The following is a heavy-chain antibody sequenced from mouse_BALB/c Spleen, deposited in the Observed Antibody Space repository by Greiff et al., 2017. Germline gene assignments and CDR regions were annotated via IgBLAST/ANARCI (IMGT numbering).Heavy chain of an antibody. CDR1: GYSITSGYY. V-gene: IGHV3-6*02. CDR2: ISYDGSN. Sequence: EVQRVESGPGLVKPSQSLSLTCSVTGYSITSGYYWNWIRQFPGNKLEWMGYISYDGSNNYNPSLKNRISITRDTSKNQFFLKLNSVTTEDTATYYCARAPYYGYSLDYWGQGTTLTVSS. D-gene: IGHD1-2*01. J-gene: IGHJ2*01. CDR3: ARAPYYGYSLDY.